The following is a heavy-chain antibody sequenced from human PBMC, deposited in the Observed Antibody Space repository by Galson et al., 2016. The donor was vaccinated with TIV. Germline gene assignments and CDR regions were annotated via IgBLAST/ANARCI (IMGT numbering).Heavy chain of an antibody. CDR2: ISGYNGKT. D-gene: IGHD6-6*01. CDR3: TRDRSIAAPRDMDV. CDR1: GYTFTSFG. Sequence: SVKVSCKATGYTFTSFGIAWVRRAPGQGLEWMGWISGYNGKTYYAQKFQDRVTMTTDTSTNTAYMELRSLRSDDTAVYYCTRDRSIAAPRDMDVWGQGTAVTVSS. J-gene: IGHJ6*02. V-gene: IGHV1-18*01.